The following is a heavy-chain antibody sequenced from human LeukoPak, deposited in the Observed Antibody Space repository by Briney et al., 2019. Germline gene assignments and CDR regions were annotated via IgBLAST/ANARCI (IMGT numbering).Heavy chain of an antibody. CDR1: GFTFSSYW. CDR2: IKQDGSEK. CDR3: AKYRTTNAPPRNFDY. J-gene: IGHJ4*02. V-gene: IGHV3-7*03. Sequence: GGSLRLSCAASGFTFSSYWMSWVRQAPGKGLEWVANIKQDGSEKYYVDSAKGRFTISRDNSNNTLYLQMNSLRADDTAVYYCAKYRTTNAPPRNFDYWGQGTLVTVSS. D-gene: IGHD1-14*01.